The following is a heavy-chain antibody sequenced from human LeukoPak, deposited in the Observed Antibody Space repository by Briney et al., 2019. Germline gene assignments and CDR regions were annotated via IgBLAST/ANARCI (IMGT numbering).Heavy chain of an antibody. J-gene: IGHJ6*03. CDR3: ARRAVGNSYYYSMDV. D-gene: IGHD6-19*01. CDR1: GYTFTGYY. V-gene: IGHV1-2*02. Sequence: ASVKVSCKASGYTFTGYYIHWVRQAPGQGLEWMGWINPNSGGTNYAQKFQGRVTITADKSTSTAYMELSSLRSEDTAVYFCARRAVGNSYYYSMDVWGKGTTVTVSS. CDR2: INPNSGGT.